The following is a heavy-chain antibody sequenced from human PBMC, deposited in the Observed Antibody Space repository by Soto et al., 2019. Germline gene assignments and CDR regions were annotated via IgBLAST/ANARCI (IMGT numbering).Heavy chain of an antibody. CDR2: INSDGSST. D-gene: IGHD3-3*01. Sequence: GGSLRLSCAASGFTFSSYWMHWVRQAPGKGLVWVSRINSDGSSTSYADSVKGRFTISRDNAKNTLYLQMNSLRAEDTAVYYCARDGGNYDFWSVYYHKHCYYYGMDVWGQASTDTVSS. J-gene: IGHJ6*02. V-gene: IGHV3-74*01. CDR1: GFTFSSYW. CDR3: ARDGGNYDFWSVYYHKHCYYYGMDV.